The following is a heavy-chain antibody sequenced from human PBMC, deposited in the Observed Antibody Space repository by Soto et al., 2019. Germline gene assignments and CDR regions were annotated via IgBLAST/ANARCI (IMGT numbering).Heavy chain of an antibody. Sequence: TSETLSLTCTVSGGSISSYYWSWIRQPPGKGLEWIGYIYYSGSTNYNPSLKSRVTISVDTSKNQFSLKLSSVTAADTAVYYCARLGRYSYGDDWFDPWGQGTLVTVSS. CDR2: IYYSGST. V-gene: IGHV4-59*08. D-gene: IGHD5-18*01. J-gene: IGHJ5*02. CDR1: GGSISSYY. CDR3: ARLGRYSYGDDWFDP.